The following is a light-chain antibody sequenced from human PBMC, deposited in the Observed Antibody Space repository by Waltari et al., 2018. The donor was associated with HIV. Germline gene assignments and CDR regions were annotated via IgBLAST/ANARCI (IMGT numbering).Light chain of an antibody. Sequence: EIVLTQSPGTLSLSPGERATLSCRASQRVSYLAWYQQKPGQAPRLLIYGASNRATGIPDRFSGSGSGADFTLTISRLEPEDFAVYYCQQYGSSITFGQGTRLEIK. V-gene: IGKV3-20*01. CDR2: GAS. J-gene: IGKJ5*01. CDR1: QRVSY. CDR3: QQYGSSIT.